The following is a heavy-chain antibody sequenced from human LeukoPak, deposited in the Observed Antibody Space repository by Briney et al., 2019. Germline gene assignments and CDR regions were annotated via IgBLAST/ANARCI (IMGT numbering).Heavy chain of an antibody. D-gene: IGHD6-19*01. CDR3: ARGNTVSGDF. V-gene: IGHV1-8*01. Sequence: ASVKVSCKASGYTFNSFDINWARQATGQGLEWLGWMSPNSGHTLQAQRFQGRVTMTWDTSIDTAYLEMSSLRPDDTAMYYCARGNTVSGDFWGQGTLVTVSP. CDR2: MSPNSGHT. J-gene: IGHJ4*02. CDR1: GYTFNSFD.